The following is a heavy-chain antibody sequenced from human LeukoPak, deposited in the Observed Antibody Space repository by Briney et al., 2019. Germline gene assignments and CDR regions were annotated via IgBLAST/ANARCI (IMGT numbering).Heavy chain of an antibody. CDR2: FIPIFGSA. Sequence: ASVKVPCKASGGTFSSFAISWVRQAPGQGLEWMGGFIPIFGSAKYAQKFQGRVTITADESTSTAYMELSSLRSDDTAVYYCARAHVVVLGGALGGMDVWGQGTTVTVSS. D-gene: IGHD3-10*01. V-gene: IGHV1-69*13. CDR3: ARAHVVVLGGALGGMDV. J-gene: IGHJ6*02. CDR1: GGTFSSFA.